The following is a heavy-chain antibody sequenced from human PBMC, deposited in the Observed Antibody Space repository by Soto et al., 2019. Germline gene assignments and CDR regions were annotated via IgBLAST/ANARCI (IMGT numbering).Heavy chain of an antibody. V-gene: IGHV3-23*01. D-gene: IGHD3-10*01. CDR1: GFTFSSYA. CDR3: AKDRAITMVRGAHDAFDI. Sequence: PGGSLRLSCAASGFTFSSYAMSWVRQAPGKGLGWVSAISGSGGSTYYADSVKGRFTISRDNSKNTLYLQMNSLRAEDTAVYYCAKDRAITMVRGAHDAFDIWGQGTMVTVSS. CDR2: ISGSGGST. J-gene: IGHJ3*02.